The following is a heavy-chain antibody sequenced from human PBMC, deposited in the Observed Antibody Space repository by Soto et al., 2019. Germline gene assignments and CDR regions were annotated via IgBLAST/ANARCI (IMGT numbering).Heavy chain of an antibody. CDR1: GGSVSTGDFS. J-gene: IGHJ5*02. Sequence: QVQLQESGPGLVKPSQTLSLTCTVSGGSVSTGDFSWTWIRQPPGKGLEWIGDMYHSGSPYYNPSCKFRRTISVDRSQRPFSLRLSSATASDSAGYYGARTRGNVVCQNVEDILFDPRGRGTLSTVS. V-gene: IGHV4-30-4*08. CDR2: MYHSGSP. CDR3: ARTRGNVVCQNVEDILFDP. D-gene: IGHD2-21*01.